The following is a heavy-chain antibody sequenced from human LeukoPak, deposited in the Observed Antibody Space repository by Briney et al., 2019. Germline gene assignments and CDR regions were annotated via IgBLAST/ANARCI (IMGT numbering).Heavy chain of an antibody. J-gene: IGHJ4*02. CDR2: IWYDGGNK. CDR3: ARDHNWGNEVDY. Sequence: GGSLRLSCAASGFTFSTYGMHWVRQAPGKGLEWVAIIWYDGGNKYYADSVKGRFTISRDNSKNTLYLQVNSLRAEDTAVYYCARDHNWGNEVDYWGQGTLVTVSS. D-gene: IGHD7-27*01. V-gene: IGHV3-33*01. CDR1: GFTFSTYG.